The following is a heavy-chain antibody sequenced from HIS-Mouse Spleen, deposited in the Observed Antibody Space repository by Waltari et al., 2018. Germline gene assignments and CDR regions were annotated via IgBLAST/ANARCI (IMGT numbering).Heavy chain of an antibody. CDR3: AREIPYSSSWYDWYFDL. CDR2: IYYSGST. Sequence: QLQLQESGPGLVKPSETLSLTCTVSGGSISSSSYYWGWILQPPGKGLEWIGSIYYSGSTYHNPSLRSRVTISVDTSKNQFSLKLSSVTAADTAVYYCAREIPYSSSWYDWYFDLWGRGTLVTVSS. D-gene: IGHD6-13*01. CDR1: GGSISSSSYY. J-gene: IGHJ2*01. V-gene: IGHV4-39*07.